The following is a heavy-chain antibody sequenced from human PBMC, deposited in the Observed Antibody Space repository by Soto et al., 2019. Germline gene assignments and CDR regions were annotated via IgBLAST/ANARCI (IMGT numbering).Heavy chain of an antibody. CDR1: GGTFSNYA. CDR2: IIPILDAV. J-gene: IGHJ4*02. V-gene: IGHV1-69*13. D-gene: IGHD3-10*01. CDR3: ARDRNFYGSGSCPPDFGY. Sequence: GASVKVSCKASGGTFSNYAISWVRQAPGQGLEWMGGIIPILDAVFYAPKFQGRVTITADESTSTAYIQLSSLRSEDTAMYYCARDRNFYGSGSCPPDFGYWGQGTVVAVSS.